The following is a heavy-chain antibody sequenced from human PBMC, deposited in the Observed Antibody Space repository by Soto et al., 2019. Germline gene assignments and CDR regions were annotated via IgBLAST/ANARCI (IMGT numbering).Heavy chain of an antibody. J-gene: IGHJ4*02. CDR2: IYYSGST. Sequence: PSETLSLTCTVSGGSIISSSYYWVWIRQPPGKGLEWIGSIYYSGSTYYNPSLKSRVTISVDTSKNQCSLKLNSVTAADTAVYYCAGTFYYDNSGYPFWGQGTPVTVSS. CDR3: AGTFYYDNSGYPF. V-gene: IGHV4-39*01. D-gene: IGHD3-22*01. CDR1: GGSIISSSYY.